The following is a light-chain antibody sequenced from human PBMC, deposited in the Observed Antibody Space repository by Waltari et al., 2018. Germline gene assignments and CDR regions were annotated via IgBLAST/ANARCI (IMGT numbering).Light chain of an antibody. CDR3: LLYYGDSGG. CDR2: STN. Sequence: QTVVTQEPSLTVSPGGTVTLTCASSTGPVTNRYFPNWFQQKPGQAPRPLIYSTNNKHSWTPARFSGSLLGGRAALPLSGVRPEDEADYYCLLYYGDSGGFGGGTKLTVL. J-gene: IGLJ3*02. V-gene: IGLV7-43*01. CDR1: TGPVTNRYF.